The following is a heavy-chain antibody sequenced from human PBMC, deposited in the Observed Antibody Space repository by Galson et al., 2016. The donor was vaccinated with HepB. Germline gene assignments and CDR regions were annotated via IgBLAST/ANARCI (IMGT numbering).Heavy chain of an antibody. J-gene: IGHJ4*02. V-gene: IGHV3-74*01. D-gene: IGHD5-24*01. Sequence: SLRLSCAASGFTFSRFWIHWVRQVPGKGLVWVSRINGFGFSTSYADSVKGRFTISRDNAKNTVYLQMNSLRAEDTAVYYCARAGGWLQQDLDYWGQGTLVTVSS. CDR1: GFTFSRFW. CDR2: INGFGFST. CDR3: ARAGGWLQQDLDY.